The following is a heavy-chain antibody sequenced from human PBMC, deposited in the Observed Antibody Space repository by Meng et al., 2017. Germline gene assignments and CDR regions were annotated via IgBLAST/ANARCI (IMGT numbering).Heavy chain of an antibody. Sequence: GESLKISCKGSGYSFTSYWIGWVRQMPGKGLEWTGIIYPGDSDTRYSPSFQGQVTISADKSISTAYLQWSSLKASDTAMYYCARRIKPGSSWSRIDYWGQGTLVTVSS. CDR3: ARRIKPGSSWSRIDY. V-gene: IGHV5-51*01. J-gene: IGHJ4*02. CDR2: IYPGDSDT. D-gene: IGHD6-13*01. CDR1: GYSFTSYW.